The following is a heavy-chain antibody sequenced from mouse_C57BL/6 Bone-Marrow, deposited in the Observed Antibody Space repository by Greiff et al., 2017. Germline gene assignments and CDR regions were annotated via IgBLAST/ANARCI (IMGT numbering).Heavy chain of an antibody. V-gene: IGHV1-75*01. CDR2: IFPGSGST. Sequence: QVQLQQSGPELVKPGASVKISCKASGYTFTDYYINWVKQRPGQGLEWIGWIFPGSGSTYYNEKFKGKATLTVDKSSSTAYMLRSSLTSEDSAVYFCATRRVYYFDYWGQGTTLTVSS. CDR1: GYTFTDYY. CDR3: ATRRVYYFDY. J-gene: IGHJ2*01.